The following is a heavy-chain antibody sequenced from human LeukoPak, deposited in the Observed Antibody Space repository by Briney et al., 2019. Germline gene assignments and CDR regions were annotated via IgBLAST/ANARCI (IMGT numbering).Heavy chain of an antibody. V-gene: IGHV4-34*01. J-gene: IGHJ4*02. CDR3: ARRLPLQQGIDY. D-gene: IGHD4-11*01. CDR1: GGSFSGYY. Sequence: PSETLSLTCAVYGGSFSGYYWSWIRQPPGKGLEWIGEINHSGSTNYNPSLKSRVTISVDTSKNQFSLKLSSVTAADTAVYYCARRLPLQQGIDYWGQGTLVTVSS. CDR2: INHSGST.